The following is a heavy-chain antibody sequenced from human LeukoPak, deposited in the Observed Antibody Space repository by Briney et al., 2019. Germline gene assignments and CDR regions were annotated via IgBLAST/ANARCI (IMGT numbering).Heavy chain of an antibody. CDR1: GGSISSYY. CDR3: ARIVRYYYDRSDY. J-gene: IGHJ4*02. CDR2: IYYSGST. V-gene: IGHV4-59*08. Sequence: SETLSLTCTVSGGSISSYYWSWIRQPPGQGLEWIGYIYYSGSTNYNPSLKSRVTISVHTSKNQFSLKLSSVTAADTAVYYCARIVRYYYDRSDYWGQGTLVTVSS. D-gene: IGHD3-22*01.